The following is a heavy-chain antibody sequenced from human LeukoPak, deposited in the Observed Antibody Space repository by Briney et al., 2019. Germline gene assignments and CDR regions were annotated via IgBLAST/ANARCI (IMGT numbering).Heavy chain of an antibody. CDR3: ARFGLGSSSSNLDY. J-gene: IGHJ4*02. V-gene: IGHV4-59*08. D-gene: IGHD6-13*01. Sequence: SETLSLTCTVSGGSMSSNYWSWIRQPPGKGLEWIGYIYNSGTIYYSGSTNYNPSLKSRVTISVDTSKNQFSLKLSSVTAADTAVYYCARFGLGSSSSNLDYWGQGTLVTVSS. CDR2: IYNSGTIYYSGST. CDR1: GGSMSSNY.